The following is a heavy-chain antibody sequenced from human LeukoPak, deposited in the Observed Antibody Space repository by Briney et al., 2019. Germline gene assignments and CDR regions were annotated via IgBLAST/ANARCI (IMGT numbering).Heavy chain of an antibody. D-gene: IGHD3-10*01. CDR3: ARGSVRGVITPLGY. CDR1: GGSFSGYY. J-gene: IGHJ4*02. V-gene: IGHV4-34*01. Sequence: SETLSLTCAVYGGSFSGYYWSWIRQPPGKGLEWIGEINHSGSTNYNPSLKSRVTISVDTSKNQFYLKLSSVTAADTAVYYCARGSVRGVITPLGYWGQGTLVTVSS. CDR2: INHSGST.